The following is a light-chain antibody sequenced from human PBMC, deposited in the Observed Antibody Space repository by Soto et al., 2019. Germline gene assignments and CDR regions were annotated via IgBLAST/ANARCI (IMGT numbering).Light chain of an antibody. Sequence: DIVMTQSPLSLPVTPGEPAAISCMSTQSLLNSNGYNYLDWYLQKPGQSPQLLISLGSNRASGVPDRFSGSGSGTDFTLKISRVEGEDVGVYYCMQALQSPITFGQGTRLGIK. CDR1: QSLLNSNGYNY. V-gene: IGKV2-28*01. CDR3: MQALQSPIT. J-gene: IGKJ5*01. CDR2: LGS.